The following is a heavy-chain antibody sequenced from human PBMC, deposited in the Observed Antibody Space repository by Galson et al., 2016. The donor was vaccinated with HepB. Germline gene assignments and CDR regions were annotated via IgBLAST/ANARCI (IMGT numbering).Heavy chain of an antibody. V-gene: IGHV4-4*02. CDR3: ARREWGTYYFHY. CDR2: IYRSGTT. J-gene: IGHJ4*02. Sequence: VRQPPGKGLEWIGEIYRSGTTNYNPSLKSRLTISVDKSKNQFSLKLSSVTAADTAVYYCARREWGTYYFHYWGQGTLVTVSS. D-gene: IGHD1-1*01.